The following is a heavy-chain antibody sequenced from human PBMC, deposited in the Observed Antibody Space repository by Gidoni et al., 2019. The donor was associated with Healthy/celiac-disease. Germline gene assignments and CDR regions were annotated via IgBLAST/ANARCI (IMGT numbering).Heavy chain of an antibody. J-gene: IGHJ3*02. CDR1: GFTFSSYW. CDR2: IKQDGSEK. CDR3: ATIYDPDAFDI. Sequence: EVQLVESGGGLVQPGGSLRLSCAASGFTFSSYWMSWVRQAPGKGLEWVANIKQDGSEKYYVDSVKGRFTISRDNAKNSLYLQMNSLRAEDTAVYYCATIYDPDAFDIWGQGTMVTVSS. V-gene: IGHV3-7*03. D-gene: IGHD3-16*01.